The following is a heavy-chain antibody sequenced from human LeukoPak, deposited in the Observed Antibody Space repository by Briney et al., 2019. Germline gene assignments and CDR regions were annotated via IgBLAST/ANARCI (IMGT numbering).Heavy chain of an antibody. CDR3: ARDGYSSSWPYFDY. J-gene: IGHJ4*02. CDR1: GFTFSNYG. V-gene: IGHV3-21*01. Sequence: PGGSLRLSCAASGFTFSNYGMSWVRQAPGKGLEWVSSISSSSSYIYYADSVKGRFTISRDNAKNSLYLQMNSLRAEDTAVYYCARDGYSSSWPYFDYWGQGTLVTVSS. CDR2: ISSSSSYI. D-gene: IGHD6-13*01.